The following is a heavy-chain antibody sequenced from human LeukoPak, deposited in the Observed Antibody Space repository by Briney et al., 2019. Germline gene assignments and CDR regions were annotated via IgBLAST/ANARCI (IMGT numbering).Heavy chain of an antibody. J-gene: IGHJ4*02. V-gene: IGHV3-48*03. CDR2: IGSSGSTI. Sequence: GGSRTLSCAASGFTFSNYEMNWVRQAPGKGLEWVSYIGSSGSTIYYADSVKGRFTMSRDNAKNSLYLHMNGLRAEDTAVYYCARGHVPDYWGQGTLVTVSS. CDR3: ARGHVPDY. CDR1: GFTFSNYE.